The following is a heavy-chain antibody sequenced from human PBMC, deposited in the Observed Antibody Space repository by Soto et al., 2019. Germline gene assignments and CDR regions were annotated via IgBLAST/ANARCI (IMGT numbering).Heavy chain of an antibody. CDR3: ARGIEGWDLGRYDHGMEV. CDR1: GGYGGGRSCG. J-gene: IGHJ6*02. CDR2: IHQGGST. V-gene: IGHV4-61*01. D-gene: IGHD6-19*01. Sequence: PFQTLCDRWPVFGGYGGGRSCGWSFLPQPPVKGREGMGCIHQGGSTNYNPSLKSRVTISVDTSKNQCSLKLSSVTAADTAVYYCARGIEGWDLGRYDHGMEVWGQGTTVTGSS.